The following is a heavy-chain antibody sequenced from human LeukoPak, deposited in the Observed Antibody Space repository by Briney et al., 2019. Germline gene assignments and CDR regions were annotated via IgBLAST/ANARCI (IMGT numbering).Heavy chain of an antibody. CDR3: AKGRYCSGGSCYMDY. Sequence: TGGSLRLSCAASGFTFSSYAMSWVRQAPGKGLEWVSAISGSGGSTYYADSVKGRFTISRDNSKNTLYLQMNSLRAEDTAVYYCAKGRYCSGGSCYMDYWGQGTLVTVSS. V-gene: IGHV3-23*01. CDR1: GFTFSSYA. D-gene: IGHD2-15*01. CDR2: ISGSGGST. J-gene: IGHJ4*02.